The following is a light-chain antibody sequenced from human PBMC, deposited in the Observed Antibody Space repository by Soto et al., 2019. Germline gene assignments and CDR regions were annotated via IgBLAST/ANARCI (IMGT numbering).Light chain of an antibody. Sequence: IVLTQSPVTLSFSPRDIATLSWSSSHTVSSSYLAWYQQKPGQAPRLLIYGASTRAAGIPDRFSGSGSGTDFTLTISRLEPEDFAVYYCQQYGDSPLTFGQGTKVDIK. CDR2: GAS. V-gene: IGKV3-20*01. CDR3: QQYGDSPLT. CDR1: HTVSSSY. J-gene: IGKJ1*01.